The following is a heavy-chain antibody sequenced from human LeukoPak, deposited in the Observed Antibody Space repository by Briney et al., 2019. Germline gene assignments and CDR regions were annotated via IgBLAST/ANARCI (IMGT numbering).Heavy chain of an antibody. V-gene: IGHV1-46*01. CDR3: ARTSDYVNSFDY. CDR1: GYTFTSYY. D-gene: IGHD3-16*01. CDR2: INPSGGST. J-gene: IGHJ4*02. Sequence: ASVKVSCKASGYTFTSYYMHWVRQAPGQGLDWMGIINPSGGSTSYAQKFQGRITMTRDTSTSTVYMEMSSLRSEDTAVYYCARTSDYVNSFDYWGQGTLVTVSS.